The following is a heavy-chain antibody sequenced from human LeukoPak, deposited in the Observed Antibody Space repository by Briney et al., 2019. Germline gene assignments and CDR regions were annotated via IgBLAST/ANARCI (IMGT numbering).Heavy chain of an antibody. D-gene: IGHD3-22*01. CDR3: AREGDFSYYDSSGYYY. CDR2: ISAYNGNT. Sequence: ASVKVSCKASGYTFTSYGISWVRQAPGQGLEWMGWISAYNGNTNYAQKLQGRVTMTTDTSTSTAYMELRSLRSDDTAVYYCAREGDFSYYDSSGYYYWGQGTPATVSS. CDR1: GYTFTSYG. V-gene: IGHV1-18*01. J-gene: IGHJ4*02.